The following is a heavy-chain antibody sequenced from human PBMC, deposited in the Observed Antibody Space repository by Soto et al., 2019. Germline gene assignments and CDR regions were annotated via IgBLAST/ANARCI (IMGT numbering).Heavy chain of an antibody. V-gene: IGHV5-51*01. Sequence: PGESLKISCKGSGYSLPSYWIGWVRQMPGKGLEWMGIIYPGDSDARYSPSFQGQVTISVDKSISTAYLQWSSLKASDTATYYCAADTARTYYFYAMDVWGQGTTVPVSS. CDR1: GYSLPSYW. CDR2: IYPGDSDA. CDR3: AADTARTYYFYAMDV. D-gene: IGHD5-18*01. J-gene: IGHJ6*02.